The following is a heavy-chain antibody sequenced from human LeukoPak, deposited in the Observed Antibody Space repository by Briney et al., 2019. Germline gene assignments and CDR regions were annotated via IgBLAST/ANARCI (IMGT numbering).Heavy chain of an antibody. J-gene: IGHJ4*02. Sequence: GGSLRLSCAASGFTFSSYGMHWVRQAPGKGLEWVAVIWYDGSNKYYADSVKGRFTISRDNSKNTLYLQMNSLRAEDTAVYYCARDGSQLLSPYYSDYWGQGTLVTVSS. CDR2: IWYDGSNK. CDR1: GFTFSSYG. CDR3: ARDGSQLLSPYYSDY. D-gene: IGHD2-2*01. V-gene: IGHV3-33*01.